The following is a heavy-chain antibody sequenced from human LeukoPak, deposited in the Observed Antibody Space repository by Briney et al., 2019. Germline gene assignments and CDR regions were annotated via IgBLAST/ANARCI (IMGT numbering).Heavy chain of an antibody. D-gene: IGHD2-2*01. CDR3: ARGRGVVVPAAPTGDPFDI. V-gene: IGHV4-39*01. Sequence: SETLSLTCTVSGGSISSSSYYWGWIRQPPGKGLEWIGSNSGSTYYNPSLKSRVTISVDTSKNQFSLKLSSVTAADTAVYYCARGRGVVVPAAPTGDPFDIWGQGTMVTVSS. J-gene: IGHJ3*02. CDR2: NSGST. CDR1: GGSISSSSYY.